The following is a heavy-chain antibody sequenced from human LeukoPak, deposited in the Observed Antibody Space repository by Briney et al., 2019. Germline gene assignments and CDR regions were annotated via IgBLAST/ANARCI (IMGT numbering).Heavy chain of an antibody. V-gene: IGHV6-1*01. J-gene: IGHJ3*02. CDR2: TYYRSKWYN. CDR3: ARGDSSSWYFLGAFDI. CDR1: GDSVSSNSAT. Sequence: SQTLSLTCAISGDSVSSNSATWNWISQSPSRGLEWLGRTYYRSKWYNDYAVSVKSRITINPDTSKNQFSLQLNSVTPEDTAVYYCARGDSSSWYFLGAFDIWGQGTMVTVSS. D-gene: IGHD6-13*01.